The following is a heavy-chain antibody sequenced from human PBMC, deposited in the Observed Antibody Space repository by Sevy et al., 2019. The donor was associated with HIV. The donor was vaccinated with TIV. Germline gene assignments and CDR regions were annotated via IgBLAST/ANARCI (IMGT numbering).Heavy chain of an antibody. J-gene: IGHJ4*02. CDR3: ARLYLGQALGYFDY. V-gene: IGHV1-18*01. CDR1: GYTFTSYG. D-gene: IGHD2-15*01. Sequence: ASVKVSCKASGYTFTSYGISWVRQAPGQGLEWMGWISAYNGNTNYAQKLQGRVTMTTDTSTSTAYMELRSLRSDDTAVYCCARLYLGQALGYFDYWGQGTLVTVSS. CDR2: ISAYNGNT.